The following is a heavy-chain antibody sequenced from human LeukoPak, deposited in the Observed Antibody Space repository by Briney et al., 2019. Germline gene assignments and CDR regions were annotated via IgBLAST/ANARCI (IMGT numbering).Heavy chain of an antibody. J-gene: IGHJ4*02. CDR2: INPNSGGT. CDR1: GYTFTDYY. D-gene: IGHD2-2*01. CDR3: ARANAHYCSSTSCLFDY. V-gene: IGHV1-2*02. Sequence: ASVKVSCKASGYTFTDYYIHWVRQAPGQGLEWMAWINPNSGGTYYAQNFYDRITLTRDTSISTAYMELSRLRSDDTAIYYCARANAHYCSSTSCLFDYWGQGTLVTVSS.